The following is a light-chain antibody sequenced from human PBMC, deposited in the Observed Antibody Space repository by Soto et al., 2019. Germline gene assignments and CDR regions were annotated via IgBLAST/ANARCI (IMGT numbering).Light chain of an antibody. CDR3: QHYGSSPPLT. CDR2: GAS. Sequence: EFVLTQSPGTLSLSPGERATLPCRASPSVSSTFLAWYQQRPGQPPRLLIYGASTRGTCIPDRFSGSGSGTDFTLTISRLEPEDFAVYYCQHYGSSPPLTFGGGTKVEIK. V-gene: IGKV3-20*01. CDR1: PSVSSTF. J-gene: IGKJ4*01.